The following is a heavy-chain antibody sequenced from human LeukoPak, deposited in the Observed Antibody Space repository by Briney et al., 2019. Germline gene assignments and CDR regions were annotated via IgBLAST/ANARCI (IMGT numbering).Heavy chain of an antibody. V-gene: IGHV4-59*01. CDR1: GGSISSYY. Sequence: SETLSLTCTVSGGSISSYYWSWIRQPPGKGLEWIGYIYYSGSTNYNPSLKSRVTISVDTSKNQFSLKLSSVTAADTAVYYCARDNMVRGVIRWFDPWGQGTLVTVSS. D-gene: IGHD3-10*01. CDR3: ARDNMVRGVIRWFDP. J-gene: IGHJ5*02. CDR2: IYYSGST.